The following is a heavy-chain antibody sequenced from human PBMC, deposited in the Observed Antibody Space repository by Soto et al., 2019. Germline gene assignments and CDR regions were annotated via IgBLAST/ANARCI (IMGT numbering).Heavy chain of an antibody. J-gene: IGHJ4*02. CDR2: ISSTTNYI. V-gene: IGHV3-21*06. Sequence: LGGSLRLSCAASGFTFTRYSMNWVRQAPGKGLEWVSSISSTTNYIYYGDSMKGRFTISRDNAKNSLYLEMNSLRAEDTAVYYWARESEDLTSNFDYWGQGNLVIVYS. CDR1: GFTFTRYS. CDR3: ARESEDLTSNFDY. D-gene: IGHD7-27*01.